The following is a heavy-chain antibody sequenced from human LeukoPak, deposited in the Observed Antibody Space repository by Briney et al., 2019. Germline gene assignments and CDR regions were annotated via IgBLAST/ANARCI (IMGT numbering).Heavy chain of an antibody. Sequence: PGGSLRLSCAASGFTFSNYAMSWVRQAPGKGLEWVSAFAGIGGSTYYADSVKGRFTISRANSKNTLYLQMNSLRPEDTAVYYCARDRGHDLWSGSDYWGQGTLVTVSS. V-gene: IGHV3-23*01. CDR2: FAGIGGST. CDR3: ARDRGHDLWSGSDY. CDR1: GFTFSNYA. D-gene: IGHD3-3*01. J-gene: IGHJ4*02.